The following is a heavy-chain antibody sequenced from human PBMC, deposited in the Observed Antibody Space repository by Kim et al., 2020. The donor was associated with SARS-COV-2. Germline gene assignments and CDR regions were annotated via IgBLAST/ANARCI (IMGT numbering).Heavy chain of an antibody. Sequence: YNPSLKSRVTISVDTSKNQFSLKLSSVTAADTAVYYCAVGFGELLGWFDPWGQGTLVTVSS. D-gene: IGHD3-10*01. CDR3: AVGFGELLGWFDP. V-gene: IGHV4-31*02. J-gene: IGHJ5*02.